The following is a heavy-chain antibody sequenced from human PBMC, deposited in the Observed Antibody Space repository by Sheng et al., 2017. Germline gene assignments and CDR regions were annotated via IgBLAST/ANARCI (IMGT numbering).Heavy chain of an antibody. Sequence: QVQLVESGGGVVQPGRSLRLSCAASGFTFSSYAMHWVRQAPGKGLEWVAVISYDGSNKYYADSVKGRFTISRDNSKNTLYLQMNSLRAEDTAVYYCARDPHIVVVTAMAATFDIWGQGTMVTVSS. V-gene: IGHV3-30*04. J-gene: IGHJ3*02. CDR1: GFTFSSYA. CDR3: ARDPHIVVVTAMAATFDI. CDR2: ISYDGSNK. D-gene: IGHD2-21*02.